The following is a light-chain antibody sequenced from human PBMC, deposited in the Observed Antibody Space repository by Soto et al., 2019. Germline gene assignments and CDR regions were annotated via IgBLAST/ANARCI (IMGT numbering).Light chain of an antibody. CDR2: GAS. CDR3: QQHDQGWT. V-gene: IGKV3-15*01. CDR1: QSVSTK. Sequence: EMVMTQSPATLSVSLGERATLSCRASQSVSTKLVWYQQKPGQAPRLLIYGASTRATGIPARFSGSVSGTEFTLTISSLQSEDFAVYYCQQHDQGWTFGQGTKVEIK. J-gene: IGKJ1*01.